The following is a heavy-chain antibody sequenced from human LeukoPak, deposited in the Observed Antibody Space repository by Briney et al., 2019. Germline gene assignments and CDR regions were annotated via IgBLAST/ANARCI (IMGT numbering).Heavy chain of an antibody. J-gene: IGHJ6*03. Sequence: GGSLRLSCVASGFTFSSYWMSWVRQAPGKGLEWVANIKQDGSEKYYVDSVKGRFTISRDNAKNSLYLQMNSLRAEDTAVYYCAREEYSSWYGYYYYYMDVWGKGTTVTVSS. CDR3: AREEYSSWYGYYYYYMDV. V-gene: IGHV3-7*01. CDR2: IKQDGSEK. CDR1: GFTFSSYW. D-gene: IGHD6-13*01.